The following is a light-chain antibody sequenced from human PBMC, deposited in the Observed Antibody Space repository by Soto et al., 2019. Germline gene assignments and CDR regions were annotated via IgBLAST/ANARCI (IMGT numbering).Light chain of an antibody. Sequence: VLTQSPGTLSLSPGDSATLSCRASQSVSSSYLAWYQQKTGQAPRLLIYGESSRATGIPDRLSGSGSGTDLNLTISRLEPEDFAVYYCQKRSDWPLTFGQGTRLEIK. CDR1: QSVSSSY. CDR2: GES. CDR3: QKRSDWPLT. J-gene: IGKJ5*01. V-gene: IGKV3D-20*02.